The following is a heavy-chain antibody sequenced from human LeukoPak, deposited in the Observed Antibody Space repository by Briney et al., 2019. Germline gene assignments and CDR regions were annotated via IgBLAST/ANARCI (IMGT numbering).Heavy chain of an antibody. Sequence: PGGSLRLSCAASGFTFSSYAMSWVRQAPGKGLEWVSAISGSGGSTCYADSVKGRFTISRDNSKNTLYLQMNSLRAEDTAVYYCAKGGTHTDYYYGMDVWGQGTTVTVSS. J-gene: IGHJ6*02. CDR1: GFTFSSYA. V-gene: IGHV3-23*01. D-gene: IGHD5-18*01. CDR2: ISGSGGST. CDR3: AKGGTHTDYYYGMDV.